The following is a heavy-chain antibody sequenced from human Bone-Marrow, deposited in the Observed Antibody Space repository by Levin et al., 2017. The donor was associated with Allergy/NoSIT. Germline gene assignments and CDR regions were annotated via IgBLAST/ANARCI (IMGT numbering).Heavy chain of an antibody. CDR2: IYYSGTT. Sequence: SETLSLTCAVSGGSISGSTSYWTWIRQPPGKGLEWIGSIYYSGTTYDNPSLKSRVTISVDTSKNQFSLNLRSVTAADTAVYYCATLDMATIHPLDSWGQGTLVTVSS. CDR3: ATLDMATIHPLDS. V-gene: IGHV4-39*01. J-gene: IGHJ4*02. D-gene: IGHD5-24*01. CDR1: GGSISGSTSY.